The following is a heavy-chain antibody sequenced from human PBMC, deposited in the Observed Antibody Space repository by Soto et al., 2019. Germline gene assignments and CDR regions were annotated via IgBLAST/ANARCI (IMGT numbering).Heavy chain of an antibody. CDR2: IYNSGRT. V-gene: IGHV4-39*01. CDR1: GGSISRRSYY. D-gene: IGHD3-9*01. J-gene: IGHJ4*02. Sequence: KRSETLSLNCTGYGGSISRRSYYWGGIRQPPGKGLEWIGSIYNSGRTRYNRSLKSRATISVDTSKNQFSLKLSSVTAADTAVYYCAGRGYYDILTGYYSTNFDYWGQGTLVTVSS. CDR3: AGRGYYDILTGYYSTNFDY.